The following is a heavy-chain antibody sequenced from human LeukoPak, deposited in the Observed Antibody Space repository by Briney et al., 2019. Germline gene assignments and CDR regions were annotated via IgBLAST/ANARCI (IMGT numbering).Heavy chain of an antibody. CDR3: AKDISDTAMALYYYYGMDV. V-gene: IGHV3-43*02. CDR1: GFTFDDYA. CDR2: ISGDGGST. J-gene: IGHJ6*02. D-gene: IGHD5-18*01. Sequence: GGSLRLSCAASGFTFDDYAMHCVRQAPGKGLEWVSLISGDGGSTYYADSVKGRFAISRDNSKNSLYLQMNSLRTEDTALYYCAKDISDTAMALYYYYGMDVWGQGTTVTVSS.